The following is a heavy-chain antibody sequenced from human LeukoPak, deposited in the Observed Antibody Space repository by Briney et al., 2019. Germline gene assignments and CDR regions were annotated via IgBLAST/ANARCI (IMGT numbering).Heavy chain of an antibody. CDR1: GFTFSSYG. V-gene: IGHV3-30*03. Sequence: GGSLRLSCAASGFTFSSYGMHWVRQAPGKGLEWVAVISYDGSNKYYADSVKGRFTISRDNSKNTLYLQMNSLRAEDTAVYYCARSSNCSGGSCYSGVDYWGQGTLVTVSS. J-gene: IGHJ4*02. CDR3: ARSSNCSGGSCYSGVDY. D-gene: IGHD2-15*01. CDR2: ISYDGSNK.